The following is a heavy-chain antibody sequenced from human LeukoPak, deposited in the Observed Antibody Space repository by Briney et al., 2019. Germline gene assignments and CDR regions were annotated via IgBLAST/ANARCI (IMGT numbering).Heavy chain of an antibody. D-gene: IGHD3-9*01. Sequence: GASVKVSCKASGYTFTSYYMHWVRQAPGQGLEWMGIINPSGGSTSYAQKFQGRVTMTRDTSTSTVYMELSSLRSDDTAVYYCARGAFDWLLASDYFDYWGQGTLVTVSS. V-gene: IGHV1-46*01. J-gene: IGHJ4*02. CDR2: INPSGGST. CDR3: ARGAFDWLLASDYFDY. CDR1: GYTFTSYY.